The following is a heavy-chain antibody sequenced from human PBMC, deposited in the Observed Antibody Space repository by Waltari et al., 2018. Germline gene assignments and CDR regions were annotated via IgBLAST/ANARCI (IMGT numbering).Heavy chain of an antibody. Sequence: QVQLQESGPGLVKPSETLSLTCTVSGGSISSHYWRWIRQPPGKGLEWIGSIYYSGSTYYNPSLKSRVTISVDTSKNQFSLKLSSVTAADTAVYYCARGGRNLMDVWGQGTTVTVSS. J-gene: IGHJ6*02. CDR1: GGSISSHY. CDR2: IYYSGST. CDR3: ARGGRNLMDV. V-gene: IGHV4-59*11.